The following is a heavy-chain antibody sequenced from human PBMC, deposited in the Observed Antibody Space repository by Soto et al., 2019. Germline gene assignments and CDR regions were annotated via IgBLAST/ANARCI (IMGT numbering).Heavy chain of an antibody. J-gene: IGHJ3*02. D-gene: IGHD3-16*01. Sequence: GESLKISCAASGFTFSSYWMSWVRQAPGKGLEWVANIKQDGSEKYYVDSVKGRFTISRDNAKNSLYLQMNSLRAEDTAVYYCARVLPWGSHAFDIWGQGTMVTVSS. V-gene: IGHV3-7*03. CDR3: ARVLPWGSHAFDI. CDR1: GFTFSSYW. CDR2: IKQDGSEK.